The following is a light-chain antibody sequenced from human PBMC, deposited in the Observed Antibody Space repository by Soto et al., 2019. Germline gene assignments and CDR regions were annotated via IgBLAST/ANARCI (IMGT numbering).Light chain of an antibody. J-gene: IGLJ1*01. CDR3: QSYDSSLSAYV. V-gene: IGLV1-40*03. Sequence: QSALTQPPSVSGAPGQRVTISCTGSSSNIGAHYDVHWYQQLPGTAPKLLIYGNSNRPSGVPDRFSGSKSGASASLAITGLRAEDEADYYCQSYDSSLSAYVFGAGTKVTVL. CDR1: SSNIGAHYD. CDR2: GNS.